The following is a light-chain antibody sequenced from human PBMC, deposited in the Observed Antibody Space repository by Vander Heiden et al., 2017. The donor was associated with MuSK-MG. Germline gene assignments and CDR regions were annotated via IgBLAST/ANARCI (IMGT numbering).Light chain of an antibody. CDR2: MAS. Sequence: IQMSQSASTLSASVGARVTITCRASHSISIWLAWYQQKPGKAPKLLIYMASSLESGVPSRFSGSGSGTEFTLTISSLQPDDFATYYCQQDNSYPYTFGQGTKVEIK. V-gene: IGKV1-5*03. J-gene: IGKJ2*01. CDR3: QQDNSYPYT. CDR1: HSISIW.